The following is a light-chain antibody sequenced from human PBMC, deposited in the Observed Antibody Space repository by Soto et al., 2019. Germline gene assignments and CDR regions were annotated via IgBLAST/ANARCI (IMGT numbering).Light chain of an antibody. CDR3: SSYTRSSTYV. CDR1: SSDVGGYNY. J-gene: IGLJ1*01. V-gene: IGLV2-14*01. CDR2: DVS. Sequence: QSALTQPASVSGSPGQSITISCTGTSSDVGGYNYVSWYQQHPGKAPKLMIYDVSNRPSGVSNRFSGSKSGNTASLTISGLQAEDDADYYCSSYTRSSTYVFGTGTKLTVL.